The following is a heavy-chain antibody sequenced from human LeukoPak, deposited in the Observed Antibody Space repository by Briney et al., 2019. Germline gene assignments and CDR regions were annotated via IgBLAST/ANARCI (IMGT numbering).Heavy chain of an antibody. J-gene: IGHJ3*02. V-gene: IGHV4-39*07. D-gene: IGHD2-8*01. CDR1: GGSISSYY. CDR3: ARDPTGYANAFDI. CDR2: IYYSGST. Sequence: SETLSLTCTVSGGSISSYYWGWIRQPPGKGLEWIGSIYYSGSTYYNPSLKSRLTISVDTSKNQFSLKLSSVTAADTAVYYCARDPTGYANAFDIWGQGTMVTVSS.